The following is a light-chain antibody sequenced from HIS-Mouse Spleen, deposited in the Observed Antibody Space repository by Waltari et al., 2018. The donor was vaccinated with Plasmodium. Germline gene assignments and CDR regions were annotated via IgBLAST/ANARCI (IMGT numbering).Light chain of an antibody. Sequence: QSALTQPPSASGSPGQSVTISCTGPSSDVGGYHYVSWYQQHPGKAPKLMIYEVSKRPSGVPDRFSGSKSGNTASLTVSGLQAEDEADYYCSSYAGSNNLVFSGGTKLTVL. J-gene: IGLJ2*01. CDR3: SSYAGSNNLV. CDR1: SSDVGGYHY. V-gene: IGLV2-8*01. CDR2: EVS.